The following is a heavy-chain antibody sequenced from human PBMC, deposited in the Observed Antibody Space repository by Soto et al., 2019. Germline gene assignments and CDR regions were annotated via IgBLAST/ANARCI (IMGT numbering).Heavy chain of an antibody. V-gene: IGHV4-34*01. CDR1: GGSFSGYY. CDR3: ARARIAETTFYYYYYGMDV. D-gene: IGHD1-7*01. J-gene: IGHJ6*02. Sequence: SETLSLTCAVYGGSFSGYYWSWIRQPPGKGLEWIGEINHSGSTNYNPSLKSRVTISVDTSKNQFSLKLSSVTAADTAMYYCARARIAETTFYYYYYGMDVWGQGTTVTVSS. CDR2: INHSGST.